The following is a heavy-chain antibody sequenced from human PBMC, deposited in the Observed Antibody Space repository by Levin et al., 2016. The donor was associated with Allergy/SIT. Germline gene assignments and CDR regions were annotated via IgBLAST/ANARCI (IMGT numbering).Heavy chain of an antibody. V-gene: IGHV1-2*04. J-gene: IGHJ4*02. CDR2: INPNSGAT. CDR3: ARGYSSSWVRADYFDY. Sequence: WVRQAPGQGLEWIGKINPNSGATNYAQKFQGWVTMTRDTSISTAYMELSRLKSDDTAVYYCARGYSSSWVRADYFDYWGQGTLVTVSS. D-gene: IGHD6-13*01.